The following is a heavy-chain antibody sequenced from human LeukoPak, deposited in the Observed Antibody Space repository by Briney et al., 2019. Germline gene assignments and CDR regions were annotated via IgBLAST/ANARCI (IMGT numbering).Heavy chain of an antibody. J-gene: IGHJ4*02. V-gene: IGHV3-30*04. CDR1: GFTFSSYA. Sequence: GGSLRLSCAASGFTFSSYAMHWVRQAPGKGLEGVAVISYDGSNKYYADSVKGRFTISRDNSKNTLYLQMNSLRAEDTAVYYCASSVLTGYYPDYWGQGTLVTVSS. CDR2: ISYDGSNK. D-gene: IGHD3-9*01. CDR3: ASSVLTGYYPDY.